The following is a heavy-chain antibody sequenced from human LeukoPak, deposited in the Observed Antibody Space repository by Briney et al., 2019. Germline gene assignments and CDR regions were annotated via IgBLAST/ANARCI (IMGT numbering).Heavy chain of an antibody. J-gene: IGHJ4*02. V-gene: IGHV3-23*01. Sequence: GGPLRLSCAASGFTFSSYAMSWVRQAPGKGLEWVSAISGSGGSTYYADSMKGRFTISRDNSKNTLYLQMNSLRAEDTAVYYCAKDRRTMVRGVISGFDYWGQGTLVTVSS. CDR3: AKDRRTMVRGVISGFDY. D-gene: IGHD3-10*01. CDR2: ISGSGGST. CDR1: GFTFSSYA.